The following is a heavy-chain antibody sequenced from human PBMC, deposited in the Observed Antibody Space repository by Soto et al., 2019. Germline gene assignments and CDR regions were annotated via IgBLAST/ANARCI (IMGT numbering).Heavy chain of an antibody. CDR1: GGSVSSGSYY. CDR3: ARVARGSNYYYGMDV. J-gene: IGHJ6*02. Sequence: ASETLSLTCTVSGGSVSSGSYYWSWIRQRPGKVLEWIGYIYYSGSTNYNPSLKSRVTISVDTSKNQFSLNLISVTAADTAVYYCARVARGSNYYYGMDVWGQGTTVTVSS. V-gene: IGHV4-61*01. CDR2: IYYSGST. D-gene: IGHD3-10*01.